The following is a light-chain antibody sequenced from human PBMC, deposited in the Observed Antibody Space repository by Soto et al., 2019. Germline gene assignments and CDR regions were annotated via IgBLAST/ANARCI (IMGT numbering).Light chain of an antibody. CDR3: QQRSNWPRT. CDR1: QSVSSY. CDR2: DAS. Sequence: EIVMTQSPATLSLSPGERATLSCMAIQSVSSYLAWYQQKAGKAPRLLIYDASNRATGIPARFSGSGSGTDFTLTISSLEPEDFAVYYCQQRSNWPRTFGQGTKVDIK. J-gene: IGKJ1*01. V-gene: IGKV3-11*01.